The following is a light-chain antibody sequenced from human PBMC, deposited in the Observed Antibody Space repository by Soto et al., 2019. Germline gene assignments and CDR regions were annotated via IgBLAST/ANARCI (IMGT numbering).Light chain of an antibody. CDR1: HSVSIL. CDR2: GAT. J-gene: IGKJ1*01. V-gene: IGKV3-15*01. CDR3: HQYNNWPSWT. Sequence: IVLAHSPATLSFSPGEIATLSFRASHSVSILLAWYQQKPCQAPRLLIHGATTRATGIPARFSGSGSGTEFTLTISSLQSEDFAIYYCHQYNNWPSWTFGQGTKVDNK.